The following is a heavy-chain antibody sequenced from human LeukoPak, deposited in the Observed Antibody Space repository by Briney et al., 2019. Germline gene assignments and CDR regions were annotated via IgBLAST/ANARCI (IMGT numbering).Heavy chain of an antibody. CDR2: ISYDGSNK. CDR3: ARDQLRYSYGLRAFDY. CDR1: GFTFSSYA. J-gene: IGHJ4*02. V-gene: IGHV3-30-3*01. Sequence: YPGGSLRLSCAASGFTFSSYAMHWVRQAPGKGLEWVAVISYDGSNKYYADSVKGRFTITRGNSKNTLYLQMNSLRAEDTAVYYCARDQLRYSYGLRAFDYWGQGTLVTVSS. D-gene: IGHD5-18*01.